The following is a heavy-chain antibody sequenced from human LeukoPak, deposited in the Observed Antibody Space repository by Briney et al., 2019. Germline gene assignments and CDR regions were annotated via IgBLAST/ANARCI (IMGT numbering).Heavy chain of an antibody. D-gene: IGHD3-3*01. CDR3: ACITIFGVASY. CDR1: GFTFSNYA. J-gene: IGHJ4*02. Sequence: GGSLRLSCAASGFTFSNYAVSWVRQAPGKGLEWVSSISGSGGTTYYADSVKGRFTISRDNSKNTLYLQMNSLRAEDAAVYYCACITIFGVASYWGQGTLVTVSS. CDR2: ISGSGGTT. V-gene: IGHV3-23*01.